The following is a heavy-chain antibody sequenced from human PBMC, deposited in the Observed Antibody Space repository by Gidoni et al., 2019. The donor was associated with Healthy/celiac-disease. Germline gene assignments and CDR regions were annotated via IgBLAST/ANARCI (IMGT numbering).Heavy chain of an antibody. D-gene: IGHD5-12*01. CDR2: IYYSGST. CDR3: ARVYSGYDSGYFDY. CDR1: GPSISSYY. J-gene: IGHJ4*02. V-gene: IGHV4-59*01. Sequence: QVQLQESGPGLVKPSESLSLPCPFSGPSISSYYWSWIRQPPGKGREWIGYIYYSGSTNYNPSLKSRVTISVDTSKNKFSLKLSSVTAADTAVYYCARVYSGYDSGYFDYWGQGTLVTVSS.